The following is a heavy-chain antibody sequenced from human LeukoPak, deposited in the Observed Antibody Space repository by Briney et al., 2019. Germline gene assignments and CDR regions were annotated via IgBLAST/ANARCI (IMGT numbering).Heavy chain of an antibody. D-gene: IGHD3-22*01. CDR1: GYTLTELS. Sequence: ASVKVSCKVSGYTLTELSMHWVRQAPGKGLEWMGGFDTEDGETIYAQKFQGRVTMTEDTSTDTAYMELSSLRSEDTAVYYCATPRYSGYYPNYYYYGIDVWGQGTTVTVSS. J-gene: IGHJ6*02. CDR3: ATPRYSGYYPNYYYYGIDV. V-gene: IGHV1-24*01. CDR2: FDTEDGET.